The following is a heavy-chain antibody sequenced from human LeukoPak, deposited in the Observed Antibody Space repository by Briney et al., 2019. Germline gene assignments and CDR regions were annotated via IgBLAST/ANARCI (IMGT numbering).Heavy chain of an antibody. CDR1: GGTFISYA. V-gene: IGHV1-69*04. Sequence: SVKVSCNASGGTFISYAISWVRQARGQGREWMGRIIPFLLIATSPHKFQCRVTITPHTSTSTAYIELSSLTSEDTAVYYCASGHAYSSSWTYYSGMDVWGQGTTVTVSS. J-gene: IGHJ6*02. D-gene: IGHD6-13*01. CDR3: ASGHAYSSSWTYYSGMDV. CDR2: IIPFLLIA.